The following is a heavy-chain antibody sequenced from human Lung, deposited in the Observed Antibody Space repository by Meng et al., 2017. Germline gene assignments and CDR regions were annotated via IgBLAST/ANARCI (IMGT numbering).Heavy chain of an antibody. CDR1: GGYISSDNW. CDR3: TKNDFYCLGY. D-gene: IGHD2-21*01. V-gene: IGHV4-4*02. J-gene: IGHJ4*02. CDR2: IYHSGGT. Sequence: QGQLEDSGTGRVTPSGTLALSCAVSGGYISSDNWWSWGRQPQGKGLEWSGEIYHSGGTNYNPSLKSRINISVDKPKNQFSLTLSSVTAADTAVYYCTKNDFYCLGYWGQGTLVTVSS.